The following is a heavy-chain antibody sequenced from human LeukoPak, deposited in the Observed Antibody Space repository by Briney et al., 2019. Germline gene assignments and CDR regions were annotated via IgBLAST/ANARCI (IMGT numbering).Heavy chain of an antibody. D-gene: IGHD4-17*01. CDR1: GFTFSSYW. CDR3: ARVLIYGDDPFDY. V-gene: IGHV3-74*01. CDR2: INSDGSST. Sequence: GGSLRLSCAASGFTFSSYWMHWVRQAPGKGLVWVSRINSDGSSTSYADSVKGRFTISRDNAKNTLYLQMNSLRAEDTAVDYCARVLIYGDDPFDYWGQGTLVTVSS. J-gene: IGHJ4*02.